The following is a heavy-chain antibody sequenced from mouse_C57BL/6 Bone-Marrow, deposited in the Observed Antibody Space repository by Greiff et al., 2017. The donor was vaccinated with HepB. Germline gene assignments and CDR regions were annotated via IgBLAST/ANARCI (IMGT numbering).Heavy chain of an antibody. CDR3: ARTEALRPYYFDY. CDR2: INPNNGGT. Sequence: EVQLQQSGPELVKPGASVKIPCKASGYTFTDYNMDWVKQSHGKSLEWIGDINPNNGGTIYNQKFKGKATLTVDKSSSTAYMELRSLTSEDTAVYYCARTEALRPYYFDYWGQGTTLTVSS. CDR1: GYTFTDYN. J-gene: IGHJ2*01. D-gene: IGHD1-2*01. V-gene: IGHV1-18*01.